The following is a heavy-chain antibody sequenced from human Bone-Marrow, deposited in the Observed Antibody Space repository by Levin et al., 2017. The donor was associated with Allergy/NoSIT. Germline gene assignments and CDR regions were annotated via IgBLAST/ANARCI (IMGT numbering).Heavy chain of an antibody. CDR3: AKAHSSGWYYFDY. CDR1: GFTFSSYA. CDR2: ISSDGSNK. V-gene: IGHV3-30*18. Sequence: GESLKISCAASGFTFSSYAMHWVRQAPGKGLEWVAVISSDGSNKYYADSVKGRFTISRDNSKNTLYLQMNSLRAEDTAVYYCAKAHSSGWYYFDYWGQGTLVTVSS. D-gene: IGHD6-19*01. J-gene: IGHJ4*02.